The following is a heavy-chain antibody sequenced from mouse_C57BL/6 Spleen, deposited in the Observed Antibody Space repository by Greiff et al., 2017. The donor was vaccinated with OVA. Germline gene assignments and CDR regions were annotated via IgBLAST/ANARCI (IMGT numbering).Heavy chain of an antibody. CDR3: AIDCYYEGAMDY. J-gene: IGHJ4*01. CDR2: IYPSDSET. D-gene: IGHD2-3*01. Sequence: QVQLQQPGAELVRPGSSVKLSCKASGYTFTSYWMDWVKQRPGQGLEWIGNIYPSDSETHYNQKFKDKATLTVDKSSSTAYMQLSSLTSEDSAVYYCAIDCYYEGAMDYWGQGTSVTVSS. CDR1: GYTFTSYW. V-gene: IGHV1-61*01.